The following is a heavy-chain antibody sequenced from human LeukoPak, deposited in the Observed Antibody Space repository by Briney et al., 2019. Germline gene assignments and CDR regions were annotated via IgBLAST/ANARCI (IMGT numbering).Heavy chain of an antibody. CDR2: ISPSGAT. J-gene: IGHJ4*02. Sequence: PGGSLRLSCAGSGFTFSSYDMHWVRQPPGKGLEWIGEISPSGATNYSPSLKSRVTISIDTSKNQFFLNLSSVTAADTAIYYCARAIPGTGYWGQGTLVTVSS. CDR3: ARAIPGTGY. D-gene: IGHD6-13*01. V-gene: IGHV4-34*01. CDR1: GFTFSSYD.